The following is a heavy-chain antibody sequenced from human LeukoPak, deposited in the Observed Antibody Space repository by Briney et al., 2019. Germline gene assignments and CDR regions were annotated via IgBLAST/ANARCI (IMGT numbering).Heavy chain of an antibody. V-gene: IGHV3-7*01. Sequence: GGSLRLSCAASGLTFSSYWMNWVRQAPGKGLEWVANIKQDGSEKYYVDSVKGRFTISRDNAKNSLYLQMNSLRAEDTAVYYCARDPSSLRDSFEYWGQGTLVTVSS. CDR3: ARDPSSLRDSFEY. CDR2: IKQDGSEK. CDR1: GLTFSSYW. J-gene: IGHJ4*02.